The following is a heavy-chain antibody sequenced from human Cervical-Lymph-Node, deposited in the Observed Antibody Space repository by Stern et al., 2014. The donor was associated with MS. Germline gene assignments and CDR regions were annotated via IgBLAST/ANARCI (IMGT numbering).Heavy chain of an antibody. Sequence: VQLVESGGGLVQPGGSLRISCAASGFTFSTYDMHWVRQTTGQGLEWVSGIGPTGDTHYPGSVKGRFTISRENAENSLYLQMNSLRAADTAVYYCTRGGSHWNSNCFDPWGQGTLVTVSS. CDR1: GFTFSTYD. V-gene: IGHV3-13*01. CDR2: IGPTGDT. D-gene: IGHD1-7*01. CDR3: TRGGSHWNSNCFDP. J-gene: IGHJ5*02.